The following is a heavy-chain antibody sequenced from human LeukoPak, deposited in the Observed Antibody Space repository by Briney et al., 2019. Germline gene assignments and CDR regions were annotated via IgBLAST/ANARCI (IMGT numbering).Heavy chain of an antibody. CDR1: GGSISSYY. Sequence: SETLSLTCTVSGGSISSYYWSWIRQPPGKRLEWIGYIYYSGSTNYNPSLKSRVTISVDTSKNQFSLKLSSVTAADTAVYYCARGGGYKQQLPLVLFDYWGQGTLVTVSS. V-gene: IGHV4-59*08. J-gene: IGHJ4*02. CDR3: ARGGGYKQQLPLVLFDY. CDR2: IYYSGST. D-gene: IGHD6-13*01.